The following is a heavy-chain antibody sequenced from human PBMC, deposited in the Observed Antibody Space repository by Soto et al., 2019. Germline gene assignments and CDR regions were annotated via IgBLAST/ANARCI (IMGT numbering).Heavy chain of an antibody. D-gene: IGHD3-16*01. CDR3: ARHLPAGEYWYFDL. CDR2: IYYSGST. CDR1: GGSISSSSYY. Sequence: SETLSLTCTVSGGSISSSSYYWGWIRQPPGKGLEWIGSIYYSGSTYYNPSLKSRVTISVDTSKNQFSLKLSSVTAADTAVYYCARHLPAGEYWYFDLWGRGTLVTVSS. V-gene: IGHV4-39*01. J-gene: IGHJ2*01.